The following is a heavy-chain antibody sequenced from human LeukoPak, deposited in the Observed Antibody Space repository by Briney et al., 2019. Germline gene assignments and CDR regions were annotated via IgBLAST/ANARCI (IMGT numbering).Heavy chain of an antibody. CDR3: ARGRDGYKY. J-gene: IGHJ4*02. CDR2: ISSRGKTV. D-gene: IGHD5-24*01. V-gene: IGHV3-48*03. Sequence: SGGSLRLSCAASGFTFSSYEMNWVRQAPDKGLEWVSYISSRGKTVHYADSVKGRFTTSRDNAEMSLYLQMDSLRAEDTAIYFCARGRDGYKYWGPGTRVTVSS. CDR1: GFTFSSYE.